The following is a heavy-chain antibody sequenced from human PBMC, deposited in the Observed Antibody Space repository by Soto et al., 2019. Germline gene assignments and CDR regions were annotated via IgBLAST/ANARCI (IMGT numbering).Heavy chain of an antibody. CDR3: AKDQVGANHFDY. V-gene: IGHV3-23*01. CDR2: ISGGGGST. D-gene: IGHD1-26*01. CDR1: GFTFSSYA. Sequence: EVHLLESGGGLVQPGGSLRLSCAASGFTFSSYAMSWVRQAPGKGLEWVSAISGGGGSTYYADSVKGRFTISRDNSKNTLYLQMNSLRAEDTAVYYCAKDQVGANHFDYWGQGTLVTVSS. J-gene: IGHJ4*02.